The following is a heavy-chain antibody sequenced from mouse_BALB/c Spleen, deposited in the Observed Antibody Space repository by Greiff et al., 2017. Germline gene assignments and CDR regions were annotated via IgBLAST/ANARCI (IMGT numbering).Heavy chain of an antibody. J-gene: IGHJ1*01. D-gene: IGHD1-1*01. CDR3: ARHTTVVATRYFDV. V-gene: IGHV1-77*01. CDR2: IYPGSGNT. CDR1: GYTFTDYY. Sequence: QVQLQQSGAELARPGASVKLSCKASGYTFTDYYINWVKQRTGQGLEWIGEIYPGSGNTYFNEKFKGKATLTADKSSSTAYMQLSSLTSEDSAVYFCARHTTVVATRYFDVWGAGTTVTVSS.